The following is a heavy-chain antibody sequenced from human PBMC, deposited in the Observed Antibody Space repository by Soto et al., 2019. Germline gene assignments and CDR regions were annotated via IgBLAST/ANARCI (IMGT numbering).Heavy chain of an antibody. CDR2: IIPIFGTA. CDR1: GGTFSSYA. V-gene: IGHV1-69*13. Sequence: ASVKVSCKASGGTFSSYAISWVRQAPGQGLEWMGGIIPIFGTANYAQKFQGRVTITADESTSTAYMELSSLRSEDTAVYYCARLEGDYYPGWFDPWGQGTLVTVSS. D-gene: IGHD4-17*01. J-gene: IGHJ5*02. CDR3: ARLEGDYYPGWFDP.